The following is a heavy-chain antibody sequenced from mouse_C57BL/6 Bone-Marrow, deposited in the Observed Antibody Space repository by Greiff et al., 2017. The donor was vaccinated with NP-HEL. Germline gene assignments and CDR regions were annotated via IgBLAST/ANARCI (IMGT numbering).Heavy chain of an antibody. V-gene: IGHV3-8*01. J-gene: IGHJ1*03. CDR2: ISYSGST. Sequence: EVKLEESGPGLAKPSQTLSLTCSVTGYSITSDYWNWIRKFPGNKLEYMGYISYSGSTYYNPSLNSRISITRDTSKNQYYLQWNSVTTEDTATYYCARWNYYGSSFYWYFDVWGTGTTVTVSS. D-gene: IGHD1-1*01. CDR3: ARWNYYGSSFYWYFDV. CDR1: GYSITSDY.